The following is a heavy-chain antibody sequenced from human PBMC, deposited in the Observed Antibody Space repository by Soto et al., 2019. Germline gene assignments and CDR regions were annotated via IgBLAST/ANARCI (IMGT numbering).Heavy chain of an antibody. V-gene: IGHV1-18*04. J-gene: IGHJ6*02. D-gene: IGHD3-3*01. CDR2: ISAYNGNT. CDR3: ARDNKTGLLFGRYYYYGMDV. CDR1: GYTFTSYG. Sequence: ASVKVSCKASGYTFTSYGISWVRQAPGQGLEWMGWISAYNGNTNYAQKLQGRVTMTTDTSTSTAYMELRSLRSDDTAVYYCARDNKTGLLFGRYYYYGMDVWGQGTTVTVSS.